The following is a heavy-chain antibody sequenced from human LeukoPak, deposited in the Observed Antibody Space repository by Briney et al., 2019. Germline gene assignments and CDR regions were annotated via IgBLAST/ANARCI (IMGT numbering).Heavy chain of an antibody. D-gene: IGHD1-26*01. Sequence: QPGGSLRLSCAASGLTFSSYGLSWVRQAPAKGLEWVSSSTGSGGTTHADSVRGRFTISRDNSKSTLYLQMNSLRVEDTAVYYCAKNLLGSGSYSWYFDLWGRGTLVTVSS. CDR1: GLTFSSYG. J-gene: IGHJ2*01. V-gene: IGHV3-23*01. CDR3: AKNLLGSGSYSWYFDL. CDR2: STGSGGTT.